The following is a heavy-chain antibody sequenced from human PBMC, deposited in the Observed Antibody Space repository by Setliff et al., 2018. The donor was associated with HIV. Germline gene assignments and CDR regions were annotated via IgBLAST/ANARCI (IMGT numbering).Heavy chain of an antibody. D-gene: IGHD3-22*01. CDR3: ARVGWDYYDSSGVGEFDY. Sequence: SETLSLTCAVSGASFVGDNHWSWIRQTPARGLEWIAYFMYTDIHYVNYLNYRNPSLASRLSISVDKSKNQFSLKLSSVTAADTAVYYCARVGWDYYDSSGVGEFDYWGQGTLVTVSS. CDR2: FMYTDIHYVNYLN. J-gene: IGHJ4*02. V-gene: IGHV4-30-4*01. CDR1: GASFVGDNH.